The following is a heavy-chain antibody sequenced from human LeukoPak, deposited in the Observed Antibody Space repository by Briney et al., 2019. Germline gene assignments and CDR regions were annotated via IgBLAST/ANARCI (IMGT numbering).Heavy chain of an antibody. D-gene: IGHD4-23*01. CDR1: GGSISSGGYY. J-gene: IGHJ4*02. V-gene: IGHV4-61*08. Sequence: SETLSLTCTVSGGSISSGGYYWSWIRQPPGKGLEWIGYIYYSGSTNYNPSLKSRVTISVDTSKNQFSLKLSSVTAADPAVYYCARGTVVLDYWGQGTLVTVSS. CDR3: ARGTVVLDY. CDR2: IYYSGST.